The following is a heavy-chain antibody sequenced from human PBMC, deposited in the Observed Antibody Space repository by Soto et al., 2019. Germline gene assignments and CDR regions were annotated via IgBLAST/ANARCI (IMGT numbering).Heavy chain of an antibody. D-gene: IGHD3-10*01. CDR1: GGSISIAGYS. CDR2: IYHSGST. V-gene: IGHV4-30-2*01. J-gene: IGHJ3*02. Sequence: ASETLSLTCAVPGGSISIAGYSWSWIRQPPGKGLEWTGYIYHSGSTYYNPSLKSRVTISVDRSKNPFSLKLSSVTAADTAVYYCARSRNYGVLDAFDIWGQGTMVT. CDR3: ARSRNYGVLDAFDI.